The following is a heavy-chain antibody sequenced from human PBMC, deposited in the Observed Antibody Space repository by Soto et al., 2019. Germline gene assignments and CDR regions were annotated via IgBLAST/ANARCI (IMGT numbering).Heavy chain of an antibody. Sequence: EVQMLQSGGGLVQPGGSLRLSCTASGFTFSDYAMSWVRQAPGRGLEWVSLISSAGGSSSYADSVKGRFTISRDNSNNTLYLQMHSLRAEDTAKYSCAKALPPYYYDSSGYFDYWSQGTLVTVAS. V-gene: IGHV3-23*01. CDR3: AKALPPYYYDSSGYFDY. CDR2: ISSAGGSS. CDR1: GFTFSDYA. J-gene: IGHJ4*02. D-gene: IGHD3-22*01.